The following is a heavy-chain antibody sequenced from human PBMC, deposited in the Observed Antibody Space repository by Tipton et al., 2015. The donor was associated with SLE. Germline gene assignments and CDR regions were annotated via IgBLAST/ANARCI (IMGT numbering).Heavy chain of an antibody. CDR1: GGSISSGGYY. V-gene: IGHV4-31*03. CDR2: ISYSGST. Sequence: TLSLTCTVSGGSISSGGYYWSWIRQSPGKGLEWIGYISYSGSTNYNSSLKSRLTISVDTSKNQFSLKLSSVTAADTAVYYCARGGEMSTVPFDYWGQGTLVTVSS. CDR3: ARGGEMSTVPFDY. J-gene: IGHJ4*02. D-gene: IGHD5-24*01.